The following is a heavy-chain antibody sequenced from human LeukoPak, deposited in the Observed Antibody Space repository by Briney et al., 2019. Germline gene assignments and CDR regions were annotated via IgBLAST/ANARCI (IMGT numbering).Heavy chain of an antibody. J-gene: IGHJ4*02. CDR3: AKSKASSKPLRFLEWLLLPYFDY. CDR2: ISGSGGST. Sequence: GGSLRLSCAASGFTFSSYAMSWVRQAPGKGLEWVSAISGSGGSTYYADSVKGRFTISRDNSRNTLYLQMNSLRAEDTAVYCCAKSKASSKPLRFLEWLLLPYFDYWGQGTLVTVSS. CDR1: GFTFSSYA. D-gene: IGHD3-3*01. V-gene: IGHV3-23*01.